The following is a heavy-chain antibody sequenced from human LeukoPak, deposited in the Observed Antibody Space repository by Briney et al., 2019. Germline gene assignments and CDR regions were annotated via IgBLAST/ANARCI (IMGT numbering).Heavy chain of an antibody. D-gene: IGHD5-18*01. CDR1: GFTFSDYY. J-gene: IGHJ4*02. V-gene: IGHV3-11*06. CDR2: ISSSDTYT. Sequence: GGSLRLSCAASGFTFSDYYMSWIRQAPGKGLEWVSYISSSDTYTNYADSVKGRFTISRDNSKNTLYLQMNSLRAEDTAVYYCVREGYTYGLAFDYWGQGTLVTVSS. CDR3: VREGYTYGLAFDY.